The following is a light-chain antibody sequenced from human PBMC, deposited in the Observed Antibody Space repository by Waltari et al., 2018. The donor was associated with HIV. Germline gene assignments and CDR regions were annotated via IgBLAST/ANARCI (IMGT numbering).Light chain of an antibody. CDR2: EVF. V-gene: IGLV2-14*01. CDR1: TSVLGLHHS. J-gene: IGLJ2*01. CDR3: ASFTSNYTLI. Sequence: QSTLTQPASASASPGQSITIFCTGSTSVLGLHHSISWYQQLPGGVPKVIIYEVFSRPSGISSRFSGSRSANTASLTISWLQPEDEADYYCASFTSNYTLIFGGGTKVTVL.